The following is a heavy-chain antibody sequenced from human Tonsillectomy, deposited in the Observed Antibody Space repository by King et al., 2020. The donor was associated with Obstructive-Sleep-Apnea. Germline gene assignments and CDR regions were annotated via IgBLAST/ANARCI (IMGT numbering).Heavy chain of an antibody. CDR3: ARSTDPISYGYFDY. J-gene: IGHJ4*02. CDR1: GGSISSSIYY. Sequence: QLQESGPGLVRPSETLSLTCTVSGGSISSSIYYWGWIRQPPGQGLEWIGSIYYAGSTYYNPSLKSRVTISVDPSKKQFSVKLSPVTAADTAVFYCARSTDPISYGYFDYWGQGTLVTVSS. D-gene: IGHD5-18*01. V-gene: IGHV4-39*07. CDR2: IYYAGST.